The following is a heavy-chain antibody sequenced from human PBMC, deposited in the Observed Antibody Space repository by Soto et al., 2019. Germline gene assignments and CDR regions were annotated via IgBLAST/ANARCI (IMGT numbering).Heavy chain of an antibody. CDR3: VRLPGYCSGTSCYGYYVMDP. Sequence: ASETLSLTCTVSGGSISSCNYYWGWISQSPGKGLEWIGSINYSGNTYYNPSLTGRVTISVDTSQSQFSMKLTSMTAADTAVYFCVRLPGYCSGTSCYGYYVMDPWGQGTVVTVSS. CDR1: GGSISSCNYY. D-gene: IGHD2-2*01. J-gene: IGHJ5*02. CDR2: INYSGNT. V-gene: IGHV4-39*01.